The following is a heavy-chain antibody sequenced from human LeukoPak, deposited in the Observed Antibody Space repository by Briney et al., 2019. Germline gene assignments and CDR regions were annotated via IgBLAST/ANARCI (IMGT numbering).Heavy chain of an antibody. CDR3: ARGVSYGSGSYIGDP. Sequence: GGTLRSSAAAAGFTVNSTCMGWVPHAPGKGLEWGTVIYSGGSTYYADSVKGRFTISRDNSKNTFYLQMNSLRAEDTAVYYCARGVSYGSGSYIGDPWGQGTLVTVSS. CDR2: IYSGGST. CDR1: GFTVNSTC. V-gene: IGHV3-53*01. D-gene: IGHD3-10*01. J-gene: IGHJ5*02.